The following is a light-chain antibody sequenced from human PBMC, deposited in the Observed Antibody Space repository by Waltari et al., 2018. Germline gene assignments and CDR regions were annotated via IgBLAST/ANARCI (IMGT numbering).Light chain of an antibody. CDR3: MQATHWPYT. Sequence: DAVMTQSPLSLPVTLGQSASIPCRSSQSLVFGDGNTYLNWFQQSTGQSPRRLIYQVSNRDSGVPDRFSGSGSGTDFTLIISRVEAEDLGVYYCMQATHWPYTFGQGTKLEIK. CDR1: QSLVFGDGNTY. J-gene: IGKJ2*01. V-gene: IGKV2-30*01. CDR2: QVS.